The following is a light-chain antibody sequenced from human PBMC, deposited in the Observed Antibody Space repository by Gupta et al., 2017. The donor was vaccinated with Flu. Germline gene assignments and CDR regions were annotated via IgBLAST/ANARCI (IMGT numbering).Light chain of an antibody. Sequence: QSVLAQPPSASGTPGRRVTISCSGSSSNVGSNAVHWYQRVPGTAPKLLIYDNNQRPSGVPDRFSGSKSGTSASLAISGLQSEDEADYYCAAWDDSLNGHYVFGTGTEVTVL. CDR1: SSNVGSNA. CDR3: AAWDDSLNGHYV. CDR2: DNN. J-gene: IGLJ1*01. V-gene: IGLV1-44*01.